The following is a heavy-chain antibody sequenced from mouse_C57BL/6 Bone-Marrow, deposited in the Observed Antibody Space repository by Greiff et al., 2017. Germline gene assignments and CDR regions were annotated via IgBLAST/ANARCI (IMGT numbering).Heavy chain of an antibody. V-gene: IGHV5-4*01. CDR2: ISDGGSYT. D-gene: IGHD2-5*01. CDR3: AREGYYSSDGYAMDY. J-gene: IGHJ4*01. Sequence: EVQLVESGGGLVKPGGSLKLSCAASGFTFSSYAMSWVRQTPEKRLEWVATISDGGSYTYYPDNVKGRFTISRDNAKNTLYLQMSHLKSEDTAMYYGAREGYYSSDGYAMDYWGQGTSVTVSS. CDR1: GFTFSSYA.